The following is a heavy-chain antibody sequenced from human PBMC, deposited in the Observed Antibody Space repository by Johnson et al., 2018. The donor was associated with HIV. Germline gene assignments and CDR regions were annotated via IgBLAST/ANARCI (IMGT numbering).Heavy chain of an antibody. Sequence: EVQLVESGGGLVQSGVSLSLSCAASGFTFSSYDMHWVRQATGKGLEWVSAIGTAGDTYYPGSVKGRFTISRDNSKNTLFLHMNSLRADDTAVYYCAIGRGEFPRHAFDIWGQGTMVTLSS. D-gene: IGHD3-10*01. CDR1: GFTFSSYD. CDR2: IGTAGDT. CDR3: AIGRGEFPRHAFDI. J-gene: IGHJ3*02. V-gene: IGHV3-13*01.